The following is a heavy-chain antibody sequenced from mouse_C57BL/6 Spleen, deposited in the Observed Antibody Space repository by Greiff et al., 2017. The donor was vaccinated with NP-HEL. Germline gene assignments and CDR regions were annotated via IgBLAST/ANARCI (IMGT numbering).Heavy chain of an antibody. V-gene: IGHV1-53*01. D-gene: IGHD1-1*01. J-gene: IGHJ1*03. CDR2: INPSNGGT. Sequence: VKLQQPGTELVKPGASVKLSCKASGYTFTSYWMHWVKQRPGQGLEWIGNINPSNGGTNYNEKFKSKATLTVDKSSSTAYMQLSSLTSEDSAVYYCAKGPDYYGSSHWYFEVWGTGTTVTVSS. CDR1: GYTFTSYW. CDR3: AKGPDYYGSSHWYFEV.